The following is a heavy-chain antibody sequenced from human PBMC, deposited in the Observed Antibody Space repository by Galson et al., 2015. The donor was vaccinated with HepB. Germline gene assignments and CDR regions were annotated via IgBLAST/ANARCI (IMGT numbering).Heavy chain of an antibody. Sequence: SLRLSCAASGFTFSSYAMSWVRQAPGKGLEWVSAISGSGGSTYYADSVKGRFTISRDNSKNTLYLQMNSLRAEDTAVYYCAREESDGSGSYTLGYWGQGTLATVSS. CDR2: ISGSGGST. J-gene: IGHJ4*02. CDR3: AREESDGSGSYTLGY. CDR1: GFTFSSYA. D-gene: IGHD3-10*01. V-gene: IGHV3-23*01.